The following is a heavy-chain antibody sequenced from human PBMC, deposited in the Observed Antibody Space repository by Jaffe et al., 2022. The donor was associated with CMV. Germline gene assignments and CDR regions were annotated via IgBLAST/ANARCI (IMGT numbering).Heavy chain of an antibody. J-gene: IGHJ6*03. CDR3: ARQIRTLYYDILTGYSGVYYYYMDV. CDR1: GGSISSSSYY. Sequence: QLQLQESGPGLVKPSETLSLTCTVSGGSISSSSYYWGWIRQPPGKGLEWIGSIYYSGSTYYNPSLKSRVTISVDTSKNQFSLKLSSVTAADTAVYYCARQIRTLYYDILTGYSGVYYYYMDVWGKGTTVTVSS. V-gene: IGHV4-39*01. D-gene: IGHD3-9*01. CDR2: IYYSGST.